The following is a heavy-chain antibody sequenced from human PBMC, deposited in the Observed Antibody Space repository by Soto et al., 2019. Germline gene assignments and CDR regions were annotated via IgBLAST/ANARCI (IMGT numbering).Heavy chain of an antibody. CDR1: GGSFSGYY. Sequence: QVQLQQWGAGLLKPSETLSLTCAVYGGSFSGYYWSWIRQPPGKGLEWIGEINHSGSTNYNPSLKSRVTISVDTSKNQFSLKLSSVTAADTAVYYCARRPRANYYGSGSYSYAFDIWGQGTMVTVSS. D-gene: IGHD3-10*01. J-gene: IGHJ3*02. V-gene: IGHV4-34*01. CDR2: INHSGST. CDR3: ARRPRANYYGSGSYSYAFDI.